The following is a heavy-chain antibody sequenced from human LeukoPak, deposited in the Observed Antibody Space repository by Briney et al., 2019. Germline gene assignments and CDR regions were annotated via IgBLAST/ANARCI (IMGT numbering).Heavy chain of an antibody. D-gene: IGHD6-19*01. CDR1: GFTFSSYA. CDR2: ISGSGGST. CDR3: AGLGSGWSKGVYYYYGMDV. J-gene: IGHJ6*02. Sequence: GGSLRLSCAASGFTFSSYAMSWVRQAPGKGLEWVSAISGSGGSTYYADSVKGRFTISRDNSKNTLYLQMNSLRAEDTAVYYCAGLGSGWSKGVYYYYGMDVWGQGTTVTVSS. V-gene: IGHV3-23*01.